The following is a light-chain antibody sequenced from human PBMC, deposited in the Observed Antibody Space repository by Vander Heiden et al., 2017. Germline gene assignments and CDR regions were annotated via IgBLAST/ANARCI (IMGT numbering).Light chain of an antibody. Sequence: SSELTQPPSVSVPPGQTASITCSGEKLVDNYAGWYQPKPGQSPVLVIYEDSKRSAGIPERFSGSNSGNTATLTISGTQAMDEADYYCQAGDSSTDVVFGGGTKLTVL. J-gene: IGLJ2*01. V-gene: IGLV3-1*01. CDR1: KLVDNY. CDR3: QAGDSSTDVV. CDR2: EDS.